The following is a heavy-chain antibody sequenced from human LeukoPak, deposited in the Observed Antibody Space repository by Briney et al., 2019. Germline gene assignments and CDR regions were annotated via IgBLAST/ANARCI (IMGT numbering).Heavy chain of an antibody. V-gene: IGHV4-34*01. CDR1: GFTFSSYA. CDR3: ARGLPIAVAVPFDY. D-gene: IGHD6-19*01. J-gene: IGHJ4*02. Sequence: PGGSLRLSCAASGFTFSSYAMSRVRQPPGKGLEWIGEINHSGSTNYNPSLKSRVTISVDTSKNQFSLKLSSVTAADTAVYYCARGLPIAVAVPFDYWGQGTLVTVSS. CDR2: INHSGST.